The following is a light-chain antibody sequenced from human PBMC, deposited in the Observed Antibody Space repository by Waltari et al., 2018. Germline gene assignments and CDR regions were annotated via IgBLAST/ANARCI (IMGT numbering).Light chain of an antibody. CDR1: SSDVGAYNH. CDR3: SSYTSSTTLRV. J-gene: IGLJ3*02. CDR2: DVT. V-gene: IGLV2-14*03. Sequence: QSALTQPAPVSGSPGQSVTISCTGTSSDVGAYNHVSWYQQHPGKAPKLIIYDVTNRPSGVSDRFSGSKSGNTASLTISGLQAEDEADFDCSSYTSSTTLRVFGGGTKLTVL.